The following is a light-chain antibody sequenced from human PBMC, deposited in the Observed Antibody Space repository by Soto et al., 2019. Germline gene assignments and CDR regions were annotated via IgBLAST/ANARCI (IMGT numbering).Light chain of an antibody. V-gene: IGKV3-11*01. CDR3: HQHDTWPRT. Sequence: EIVFTQSPVTLSLSQGERATLSCRASQSFTRGYLTWYQHKLGQAPRLLIYDASSRAPGIPARFSGSGSGTDFTLTISSLEPEDCAVYYGHQHDTWPRTFSQGTKLEMK. CDR2: DAS. J-gene: IGKJ2*01. CDR1: QSFTRGY.